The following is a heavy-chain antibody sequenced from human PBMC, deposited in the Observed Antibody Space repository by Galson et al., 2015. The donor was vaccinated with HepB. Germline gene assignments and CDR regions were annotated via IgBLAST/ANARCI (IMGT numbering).Heavy chain of an antibody. J-gene: IGHJ4*02. Sequence: SVKVSXXXSGGTFXSYTISWVRQAPGQGLEXMXRIIPILGIANYAQKFQGRVTITADKSTSTAYMELSSLRSEDTAVYYCAREKGSYLWLEYWGPGTLVTVSS. V-gene: IGHV1-69*04. D-gene: IGHD5-18*01. CDR1: GGTFXSYT. CDR3: AREKGSYLWLEY. CDR2: IIPILGIA.